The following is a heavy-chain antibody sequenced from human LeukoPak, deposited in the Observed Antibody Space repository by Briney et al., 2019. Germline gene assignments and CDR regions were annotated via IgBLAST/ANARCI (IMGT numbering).Heavy chain of an antibody. D-gene: IGHD3-10*01. V-gene: IGHV4-4*07. CDR1: GGSISSYY. CDR2: IYTSGST. J-gene: IGHJ6*02. Sequence: PSETLSLTCTVSGGSISSYYWSWIRQPAGKGLEWIGRIYTSGSTNYNPSLKSRVTMSVDTSKNQFFLKLSSVTAADTAVYYCARDFLLWFGEVDYYYYGMDVWGQGTTVTISS. CDR3: ARDFLLWFGEVDYYYYGMDV.